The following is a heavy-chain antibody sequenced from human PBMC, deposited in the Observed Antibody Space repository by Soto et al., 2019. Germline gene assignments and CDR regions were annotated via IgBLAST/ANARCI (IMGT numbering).Heavy chain of an antibody. V-gene: IGHV3-9*01. D-gene: IGHD3-10*01. CDR1: GFILGGYA. J-gene: IGHJ6*02. CDR3: IKDVAPGGADV. CDR2: IDWNSGRI. Sequence: PGGSLRLSCAAPGFILGGYAMHWLRQAPGKGLEWVSGIDWNSGRIAYADSVKGRFTVSRDNAKNSLYLQMNSLRAEDTALYYCIKDVAPGGADVWGQGTTVTVSS.